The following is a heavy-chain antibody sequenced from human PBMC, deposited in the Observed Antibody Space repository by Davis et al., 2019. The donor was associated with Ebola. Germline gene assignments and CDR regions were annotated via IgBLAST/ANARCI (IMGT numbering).Heavy chain of an antibody. CDR2: ISGSGGST. CDR3: AKSLSQFGESGHDY. Sequence: GESLKISCAASGFTFSSYAMSWVRQAPGKGLEWVSAISGSGGSTYYADSVKGRFTISRDNSKNTLYLQMNSLRAEDTAVYYCAKSLSQFGESGHDYWGQGTLVTVSS. CDR1: GFTFSSYA. V-gene: IGHV3-23*01. J-gene: IGHJ4*02. D-gene: IGHD3-10*01.